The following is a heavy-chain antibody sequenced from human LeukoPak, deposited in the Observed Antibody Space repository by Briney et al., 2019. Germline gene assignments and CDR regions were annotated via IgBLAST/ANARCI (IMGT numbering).Heavy chain of an antibody. CDR2: ISYDGSNK. V-gene: IGHV3-30-3*01. CDR1: GFTFSSYA. Sequence: GRSLRLSCAASGFTFSSYAMHWVRQAPGKGLEWVAVISYDGSNKYYADSVKGRFTISRDNSKNTLYLQMNSLRAEDTAVYYCATLWSGYDFWRRYYYFMDVWARGTTVSVSS. J-gene: IGHJ6*02. CDR3: ATLWSGYDFWRRYYYFMDV. D-gene: IGHD5-12*01.